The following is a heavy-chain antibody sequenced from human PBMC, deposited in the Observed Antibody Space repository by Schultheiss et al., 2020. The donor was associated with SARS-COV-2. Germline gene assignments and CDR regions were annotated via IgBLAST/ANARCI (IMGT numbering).Heavy chain of an antibody. Sequence: GGSLRLSCAASGFTFSSYGMHWVRQAPGKGLEYVSAISGSGGSTYYADSVKGRFTISRDNSKNTLYLQMNSLRAEDTAVYYCARVYVVYGPAPPDYWGQGTLVTVSS. J-gene: IGHJ4*02. CDR2: ISGSGGST. D-gene: IGHD2-8*02. V-gene: IGHV3-64*04. CDR1: GFTFSSYG. CDR3: ARVYVVYGPAPPDY.